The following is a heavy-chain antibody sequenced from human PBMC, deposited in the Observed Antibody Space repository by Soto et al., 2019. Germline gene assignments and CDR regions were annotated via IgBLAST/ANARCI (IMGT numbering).Heavy chain of an antibody. CDR1: GGSFSGYQ. J-gene: IGHJ6*03. CDR3: ARGLILWFGELSRRVDYYYYMEV. D-gene: IGHD3-10*01. Sequence: QVQLQQWGAGLLKPSETLSLTCAVYGGSFSGYQWSWIRQTPGKGLEWIGEINDSGNINYNPSLKCLLTILLATPQKHISPKLSSVTAADTAVYYCARGLILWFGELSRRVDYYYYMEVWGKGTTVTVSS. CDR2: INDSGNI. V-gene: IGHV4-34*01.